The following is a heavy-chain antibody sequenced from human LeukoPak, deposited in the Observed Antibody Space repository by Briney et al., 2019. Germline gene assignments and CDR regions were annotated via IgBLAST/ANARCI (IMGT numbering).Heavy chain of an antibody. V-gene: IGHV3-43*02. Sequence: GGSLRLSCAASGFTLYNHAMHWVRQAPGKGLEWLSVISEDGGTTSYADSVKGRFTISRDNSKNSLYLQMSNLRTEDTALYYCAKAAGFWGQGTLVTVSS. CDR2: ISEDGGTT. CDR1: GFTLYNHA. J-gene: IGHJ4*02. CDR3: AKAAGF. D-gene: IGHD6-25*01.